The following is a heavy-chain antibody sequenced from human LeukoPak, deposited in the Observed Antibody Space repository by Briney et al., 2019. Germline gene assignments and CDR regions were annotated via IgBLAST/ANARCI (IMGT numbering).Heavy chain of an antibody. CDR1: GYSFTSYW. CDR3: ARRSLDYYYYMDV. Sequence: GESLKISCKGSGYSFTSYWIGWVRQMPGKGLEWMGIIYPGDSNIRYSPSFQGQVTISADKSISTSYLQWSSLKASDTAMYYCARRSLDYYYYMDVWGKGTTVTVSS. CDR2: IYPGDSNI. V-gene: IGHV5-51*01. J-gene: IGHJ6*03.